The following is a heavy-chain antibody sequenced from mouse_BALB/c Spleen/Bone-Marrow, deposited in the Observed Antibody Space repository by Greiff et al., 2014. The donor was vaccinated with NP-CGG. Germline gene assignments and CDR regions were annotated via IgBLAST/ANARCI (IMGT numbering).Heavy chain of an antibody. Sequence: VQLQESGAELVKPGASVKLSCKASGYTFTNYYMYWVKQRPGQGLEWIGEINPSNGGPNFNEKFKSKATLTVDKSSSTAYMQLSSLTSEDSAVYYCTRARPGGFAYWGRGTLVTVSA. D-gene: IGHD4-1*01. CDR3: TRARPGGFAY. J-gene: IGHJ3*01. V-gene: IGHV1S81*02. CDR1: GYTFTNYY. CDR2: INPSNGGP.